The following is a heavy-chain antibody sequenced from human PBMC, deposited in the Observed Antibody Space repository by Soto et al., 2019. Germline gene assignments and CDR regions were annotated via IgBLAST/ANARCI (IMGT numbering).Heavy chain of an antibody. CDR3: AREQRNSGTYFIPSFDC. CDR2: FSSSGSYI. Sequence: PGGSLRLSCAASGFTFTTYSMNWVRQAPGKGLEWVSYFSSSGSYIYYADSVKGRFTISRDNAKKSLYLQMNSLRADDTAVYYCAREQRNSGTYFIPSFDCWGQGTLVTVSS. D-gene: IGHD1-26*01. CDR1: GFTFTTYS. V-gene: IGHV3-21*01. J-gene: IGHJ4*02.